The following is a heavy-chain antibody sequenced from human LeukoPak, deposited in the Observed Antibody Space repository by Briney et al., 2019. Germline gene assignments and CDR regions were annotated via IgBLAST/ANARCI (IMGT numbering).Heavy chain of an antibody. D-gene: IGHD3-22*01. CDR2: IKQDGSET. J-gene: IGHJ3*02. V-gene: IGHV3-7*01. CDR1: GFNFSSDW. Sequence: GGSLRLSCAASGFNFSSDWMSWVRQVPGKGPEWVANIKQDGSETYYVDSVKGRFTISRDNAKNSLYLHMNSLRAEDSAVYYCARDASPLDYYDSSAYYDAYDIWGQGTTVIVSS. CDR3: ARDASPLDYYDSSAYYDAYDI.